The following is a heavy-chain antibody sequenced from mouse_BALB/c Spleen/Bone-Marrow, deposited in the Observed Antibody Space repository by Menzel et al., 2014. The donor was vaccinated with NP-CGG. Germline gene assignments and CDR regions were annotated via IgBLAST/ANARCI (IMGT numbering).Heavy chain of an antibody. CDR1: GFTFSDFY. V-gene: IGHV7-1*02. CDR2: SRNKAKHYTT. J-gene: IGHJ3*01. CDR3: ARDVGYGNYFVY. Sequence: EVKLQESGGGLVQPGDSLRLSCATSGFTFSDFYMEWVRQPPGKRLEWIAASRNKAKHYTTEYSASVKGRFIDSRDTSQSILYLQMNALRAEDTAIYYCARDVGYGNYFVYWGQGTLVTVSA. D-gene: IGHD2-10*02.